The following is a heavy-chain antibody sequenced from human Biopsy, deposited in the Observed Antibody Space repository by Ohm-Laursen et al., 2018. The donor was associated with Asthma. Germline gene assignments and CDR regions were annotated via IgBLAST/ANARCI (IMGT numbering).Heavy chain of an antibody. CDR3: ARAQDYYDSRGYYRSFDY. V-gene: IGHV4-39*07. J-gene: IGHJ4*02. CDR1: YGSITSGGYY. Sequence: SETLSLTCTVSYGSITSGGYYWTWIRQPPGKGLEWIGEIIHSGNTNYNRSLKSRVTMSVDTPKNQFSLKLTSVTVADTAVYYCARAQDYYDSRGYYRSFDYWGQGTLVTVSS. D-gene: IGHD3-22*01. CDR2: IIHSGNT.